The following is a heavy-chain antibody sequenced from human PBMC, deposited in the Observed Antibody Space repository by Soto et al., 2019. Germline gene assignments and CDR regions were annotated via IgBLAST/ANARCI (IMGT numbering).Heavy chain of an antibody. V-gene: IGHV1-3*01. J-gene: IGHJ4*02. CDR1: GYTFTSYA. CDR2: INAGNGNT. Sequence: QVQLVQSGAEVKKPGASVKVSCKASGYTFTSYAMHWVRQAPGQRLEWMGWINAGNGNTKYSQKFQGRVTITRDTSASTADMELSSLRSEDTAVYYCARATYYYDSSGYLLDYWGQGTLVTVSS. CDR3: ARATYYYDSSGYLLDY. D-gene: IGHD3-22*01.